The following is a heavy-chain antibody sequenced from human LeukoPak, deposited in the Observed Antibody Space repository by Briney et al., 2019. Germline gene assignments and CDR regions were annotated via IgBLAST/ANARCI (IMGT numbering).Heavy chain of an antibody. CDR2: ISGSGGST. Sequence: GGSLRLSXAASGFTVSSNYMSWVRQAPGKGLGWVSAISGSGGSTYYADSVKGRFTISRDNSNNTLYLQMNSLRAEDTAVYYCAVWVGPWGQGTLVTVSS. J-gene: IGHJ5*02. D-gene: IGHD3-16*01. CDR3: AVWVGP. CDR1: GFTVSSNY. V-gene: IGHV3-23*01.